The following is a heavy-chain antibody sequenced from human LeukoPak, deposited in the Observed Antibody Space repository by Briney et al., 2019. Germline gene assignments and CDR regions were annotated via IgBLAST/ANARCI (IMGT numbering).Heavy chain of an antibody. D-gene: IGHD3-22*01. J-gene: IGHJ3*01. V-gene: IGHV4-59*01. CDR2: IFYTGTT. CDR3: ARSAHYYYDSASFGVAFDV. Sequence: SETLSLTCTVSGGSISSYYWSWIRQPPGKGLEWIGNIFYTGTTKYNPPLKSRVTIPLQTSKNKFSMKLSSVPAEDLAMYYCARSAHYYYDSASFGVAFDVWGQWTMVTVS. CDR1: GGSISSYY.